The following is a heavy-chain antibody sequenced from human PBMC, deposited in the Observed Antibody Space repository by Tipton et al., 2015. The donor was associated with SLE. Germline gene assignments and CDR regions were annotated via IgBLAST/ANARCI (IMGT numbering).Heavy chain of an antibody. J-gene: IGHJ4*02. CDR2: IYYSGST. CDR3: ARHPQGAQVGATYFDY. Sequence: TLSLTCTVSGGSISSHYWSWIRQPPGKGLEWIGYIYYSGSTNYNPSLKSRVTISVDTSKNQFSLKLSSVTAADTAVYYCARHPQGAQVGATYFDYWGQGTLVTVSS. D-gene: IGHD1-26*01. V-gene: IGHV4-59*11. CDR1: GGSISSHY.